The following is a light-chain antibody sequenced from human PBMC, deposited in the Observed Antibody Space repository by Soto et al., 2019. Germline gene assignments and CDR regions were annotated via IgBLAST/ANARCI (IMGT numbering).Light chain of an antibody. V-gene: IGLV2-14*01. CDR3: SSYTSTSRYV. CDR2: DVS. Sequence: QSALTQPASVSGSPGQSITISCTGTSSDVGGYNYVSWYQQHPGKAPKFMIYDVSNRPSGVSTRFSGSKSGNTASLTTSGLQAEDEADYYCSSYTSTSRYVFGAGTRSPS. J-gene: IGLJ1*01. CDR1: SSDVGGYNY.